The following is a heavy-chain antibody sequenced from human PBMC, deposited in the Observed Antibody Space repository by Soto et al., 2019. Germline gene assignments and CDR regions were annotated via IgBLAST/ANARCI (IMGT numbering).Heavy chain of an antibody. CDR3: AKSIQIDY. V-gene: IGHV3-30*18. J-gene: IGHJ4*02. CDR1: GFTFSSYG. Sequence: QVQLVEPGGGVVQPGRSLRLSCAASGFTFSSYGMHWVRQAPGKGLEWVAVISYDGSNKYYADSVKGRFTISRDNSKNTLYLQMNSLRAEDTAVYYCAKSIQIDYWGQGTLVTVSS. CDR2: ISYDGSNK.